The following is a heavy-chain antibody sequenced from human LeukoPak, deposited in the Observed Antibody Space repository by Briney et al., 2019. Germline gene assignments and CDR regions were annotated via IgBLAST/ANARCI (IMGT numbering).Heavy chain of an antibody. CDR2: ISWNGGGT. CDR3: AKDYHYSINWLDY. D-gene: IGHD1-20*01. CDR1: GFTFDDYA. V-gene: IGHV3-9*01. J-gene: IGHJ4*02. Sequence: GRSLRLSCAASGFTFDDYAMHWVRQAPGKGLEWVSGISWNGGGTGYADSVRGRFTISRDNAKNSLYLQMNSLRAEDTALYYCAKDYHYSINWLDYWGQGTLVTVSS.